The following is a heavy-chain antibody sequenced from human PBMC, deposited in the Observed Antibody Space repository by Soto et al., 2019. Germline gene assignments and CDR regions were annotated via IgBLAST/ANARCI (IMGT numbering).Heavy chain of an antibody. Sequence: QVQLVQSGAEVKKPGASVKVSCKASGYRFTSYGISWVRQAPGQGLEWMGWISVCNGKIKYGQNFQGRVTMTADTTTNTVYMELRSLRSDDSAVYYCAREIIVGSSYSECSGDYSDPWYWGQGTLVTVSS. J-gene: IGHJ4*02. V-gene: IGHV1-18*01. CDR3: AREIIVGSSYSECSGDYSDPWY. CDR2: ISVCNGKI. D-gene: IGHD3-22*01. CDR1: GYRFTSYG.